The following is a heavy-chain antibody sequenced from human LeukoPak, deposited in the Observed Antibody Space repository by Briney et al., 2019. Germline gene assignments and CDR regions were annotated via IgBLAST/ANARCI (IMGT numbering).Heavy chain of an antibody. CDR3: ARVVVGATNFCYGMDV. D-gene: IGHD1-26*01. J-gene: IGHJ6*02. V-gene: IGHV4-59*08. CDR1: GGSMNTYY. Sequence: PSETLSLTCAVSGGSMNTYYWTWIRQPPGKGLEWVGNIYYSGNTNYNPYLKSRVTISVDTSKNQFSLRLSSVTAADTAVYYCARVVVGATNFCYGMDVWGQGTTVTVSS. CDR2: IYYSGNT.